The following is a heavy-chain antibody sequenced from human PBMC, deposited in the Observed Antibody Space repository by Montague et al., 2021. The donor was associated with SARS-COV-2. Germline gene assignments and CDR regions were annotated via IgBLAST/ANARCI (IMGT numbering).Heavy chain of an antibody. D-gene: IGHD3-9*01. CDR1: GGSISSSSYY. J-gene: IGHJ5*02. V-gene: IGHV4-39*01. Sequence: SETLSLTCTVSGGSISSSSYYWGWIRQPPGKGLEWIGSIYYSGSTYYNPSLKSRVTISVDTSKNQFSLKLSSVTAADTAVYYCARSPTYYHILTGYFNGPNGFAPWGHGTQVTVSS. CDR2: IYYSGST. CDR3: ARSPTYYHILTGYFNGPNGFAP.